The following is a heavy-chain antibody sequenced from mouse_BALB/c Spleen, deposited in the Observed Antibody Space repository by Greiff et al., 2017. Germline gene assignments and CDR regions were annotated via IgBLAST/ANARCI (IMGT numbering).Heavy chain of an antibody. CDR2: IDPENGDT. CDR1: GFNIKDYY. CDR3: AREVLRRFAY. D-gene: IGHD1-1*01. V-gene: IGHV14-4*02. Sequence: EVQLQQSGAELVRSGASVKLSCTASGFNIKDYYMHWVKQRPEQGLEWIGWIDPENGDTEYAPKFKGKATLTADKSSSTAYMQLSSLTSEDSEVYFCAREVLRRFAYWGQGTLVTVSA. J-gene: IGHJ3*01.